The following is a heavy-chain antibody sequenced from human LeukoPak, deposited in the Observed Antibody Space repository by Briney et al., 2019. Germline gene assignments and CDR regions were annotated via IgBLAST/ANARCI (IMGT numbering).Heavy chain of an antibody. CDR3: ARGSSYGWYFDQ. CDR1: GFTFGSYS. Sequence: GGSLRLSCAASGFTFGSYSMNWVRQAPGKGLEWVSSISSTSTTIYYADSVKGRFTISRDNAKNSLYLQMNSLRAEDTAVYFCARGSSYGWYFDQWGQGTLVTVSS. D-gene: IGHD5-18*01. V-gene: IGHV3-48*01. J-gene: IGHJ4*02. CDR2: ISSTSTTI.